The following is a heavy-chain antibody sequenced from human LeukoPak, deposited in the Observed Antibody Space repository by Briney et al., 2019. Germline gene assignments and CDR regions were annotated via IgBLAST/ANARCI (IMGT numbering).Heavy chain of an antibody. J-gene: IGHJ3*02. CDR3: ARTEYGSGSRYAFDI. D-gene: IGHD3-10*01. CDR1: GGSISSSSYY. CDR2: IYYSGST. V-gene: IGHV4-39*07. Sequence: SETLSLTCTVSGGSISSSSYYWGWIRQPPGKGLEWIGSIYYSGSTYYNPSLKSRVTISVDTSKNQFSLKLSSVTAADTAVYYCARTEYGSGSRYAFDIWGQGTMVTVSS.